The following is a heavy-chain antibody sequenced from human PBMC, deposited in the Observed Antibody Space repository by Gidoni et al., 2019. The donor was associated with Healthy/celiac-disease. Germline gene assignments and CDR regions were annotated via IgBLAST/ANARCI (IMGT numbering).Heavy chain of an antibody. D-gene: IGHD3-3*01. V-gene: IGHV1-18*01. J-gene: IGHJ6*02. CDR1: GYTFTSYG. Sequence: QVQLVQSGAEVKKPGASVKVSCKASGYTFTSYGISWVRQAPGHGLEWMGWISAYNGTPNYAQKLQGRVTMTTDTSTSTAYMELRSLRSDDTAVYYCARVTIFGVVLPYYGMDVWGQGTTVTVSS. CDR2: ISAYNGTP. CDR3: ARVTIFGVVLPYYGMDV.